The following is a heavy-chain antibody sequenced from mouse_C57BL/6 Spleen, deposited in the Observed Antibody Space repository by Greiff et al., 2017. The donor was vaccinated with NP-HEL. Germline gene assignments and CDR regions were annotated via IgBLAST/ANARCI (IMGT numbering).Heavy chain of an antibody. J-gene: IGHJ4*01. V-gene: IGHV1-55*01. CDR3: ARSEDYYYAMDY. Sequence: QVHVKQSGAELVKPGASVKMSCKASGYTFTSYWITWVKQRPGQGLEWIGDIYPGSGSTNYNEKFKSKATLTVDTSSSTAYMQLSSLTSEDSAVYYCARSEDYYYAMDYWGQGTSVTVSS. CDR1: GYTFTSYW. CDR2: IYPGSGST.